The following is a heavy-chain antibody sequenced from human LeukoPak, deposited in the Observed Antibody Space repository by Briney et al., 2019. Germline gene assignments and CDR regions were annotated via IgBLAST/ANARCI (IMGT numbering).Heavy chain of an antibody. V-gene: IGHV3-48*03. CDR1: GFTFSDYE. CDR2: ISSSSSTI. D-gene: IGHD2-15*01. J-gene: IGHJ4*02. Sequence: PGGSLRLSCAASGFTFSDYEMNWVRQAPGKGLEWVSYISSSSSTIYYADSVKGRFTISRDNAKNSLYLQMNSLRAEDTAVYYCARVDCSGGSCYYFDYWGQGTLVTVSS. CDR3: ARVDCSGGSCYYFDY.